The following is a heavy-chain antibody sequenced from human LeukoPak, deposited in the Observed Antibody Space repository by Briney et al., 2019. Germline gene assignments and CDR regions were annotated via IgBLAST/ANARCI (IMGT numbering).Heavy chain of an antibody. D-gene: IGHD6-13*01. J-gene: IGHJ6*02. CDR1: GYTFTSYD. CDR3: ARGQGSSSWYYYYGMDV. V-gene: IGHV1-8*01. Sequence: ASVKVSCKASGYTFTSYDINWVRQATGQGLEWMGWMNPNSGNTGYAQKFQGRVTMTRNTSISTAYMELSSLRSEDTAVYYCARGQGSSSWYYYYGMDVWGQGTTVTVSS. CDR2: MNPNSGNT.